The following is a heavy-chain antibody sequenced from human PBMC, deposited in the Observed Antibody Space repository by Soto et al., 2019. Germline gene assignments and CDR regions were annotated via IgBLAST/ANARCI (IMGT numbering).Heavy chain of an antibody. CDR1: GGSFSGYY. D-gene: IGHD3-10*01. CDR3: GSVRIWNTMVRGVIRYYFDY. J-gene: IGHJ4*02. Sequence: SETLSLTCAVYGGSFSGYYWSWIRQPPGKGLEWIGEINHSGSTNYNPSLKSRVTISVDTSKNQFSLKLSSVTAADTAVYYCGSVRIWNTMVRGVIRYYFDYWGQGTLVTVSS. CDR2: INHSGST. V-gene: IGHV4-34*01.